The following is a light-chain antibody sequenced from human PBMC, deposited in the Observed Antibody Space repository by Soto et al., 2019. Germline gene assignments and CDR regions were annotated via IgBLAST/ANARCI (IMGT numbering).Light chain of an antibody. CDR1: QGIRRD. J-gene: IGKJ1*01. CDR2: SAS. CDR3: LHDYNFPRT. Sequence: AIQMTQSPSSLSASVGDTVTITCRASQGIRRDLSWYQQKPGKAPNLLIYSASELQNGVPSRFRDSWSCTDLTLTISGLQPEYFVTYYCLHDYNFPRTFGQWTKVEI. V-gene: IGKV1-6*01.